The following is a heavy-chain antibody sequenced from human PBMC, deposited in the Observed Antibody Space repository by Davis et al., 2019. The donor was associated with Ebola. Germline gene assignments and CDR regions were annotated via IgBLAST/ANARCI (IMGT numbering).Heavy chain of an antibody. V-gene: IGHV3-7*03. CDR2: IKQDGSEK. CDR3: ARGAGTGGDY. Sequence: GGSLRLSCAASGFSFSSHLMSWVRQAPGKGLEWVANIKQDGSEKYYVDSVEGRFTISRDNAKNTVYLQMNSLRADDTAVYYCARGAGTGGDYWGQGTLVTVSS. J-gene: IGHJ4*02. D-gene: IGHD6-13*01. CDR1: GFSFSSHL.